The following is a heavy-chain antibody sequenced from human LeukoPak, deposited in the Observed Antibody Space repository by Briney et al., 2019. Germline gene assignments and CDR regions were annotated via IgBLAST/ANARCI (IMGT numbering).Heavy chain of an antibody. Sequence: GGSLRLSCAASGFTVSSNYMSWVRQAPGKGLEWVSVIYSGGSTYYADSVKGRFTISRDNSRNTLYLQMDSLRAEDTAVYYCATLRADSSGWYYFDCWGQGALVTVSS. J-gene: IGHJ4*02. CDR3: ATLRADSSGWYYFDC. V-gene: IGHV3-66*01. CDR2: IYSGGST. CDR1: GFTVSSNY. D-gene: IGHD6-19*01.